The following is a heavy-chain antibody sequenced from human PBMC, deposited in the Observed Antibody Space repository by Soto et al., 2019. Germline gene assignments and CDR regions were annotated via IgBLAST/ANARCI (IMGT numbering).Heavy chain of an antibody. CDR2: ISGSGGST. Sequence: EVQLLESGGGLVQPGGSLRLSCAASGFTFSSYAMSWVRQAPGKGLEWVSAISGSGGSTYYADSVKGRFTISRDNSKNTLYLQMDSLRAEDTAVYYCASYPGVEGQNWFDPWGQGTLVTVSS. CDR3: ASYPGVEGQNWFDP. CDR1: GFTFSSYA. V-gene: IGHV3-23*01. D-gene: IGHD2-8*01. J-gene: IGHJ5*02.